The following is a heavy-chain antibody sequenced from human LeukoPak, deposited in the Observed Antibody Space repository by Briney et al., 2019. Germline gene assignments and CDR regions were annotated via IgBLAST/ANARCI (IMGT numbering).Heavy chain of an antibody. CDR1: GGSISSYY. CDR3: ARQLTYVGLIDY. D-gene: IGHD1-14*01. J-gene: IGHJ4*02. V-gene: IGHV4-59*08. Sequence: SETLSLTCTVSGGSISSYYWSWIRQPPGKGPEWIGYIYYSGSTNYNPSLKSRVTISVDTSKNQFSLKLSSVTAADTAVYYCARQLTYVGLIDYWGQGTLVTVSS. CDR2: IYYSGST.